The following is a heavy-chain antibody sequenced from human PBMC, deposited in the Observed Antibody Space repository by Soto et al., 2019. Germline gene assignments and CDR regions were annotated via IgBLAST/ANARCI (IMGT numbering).Heavy chain of an antibody. CDR3: ARLTLGYCSGCSSPVDY. J-gene: IGHJ4*02. V-gene: IGHV1-69*01. Sequence: QVQLVQSGAEVKKPGSSVKVSCKASGGTFSSYAISWVRQAPGQGLEWMGGIIPIFGTAKYAQKFQGRVTITADESTNTAYMELSSLRSEDTAVYYCARLTLGYCSGCSSPVDYWGQGTLVTVSS. CDR2: IIPIFGTA. CDR1: GGTFSSYA. D-gene: IGHD2-15*01.